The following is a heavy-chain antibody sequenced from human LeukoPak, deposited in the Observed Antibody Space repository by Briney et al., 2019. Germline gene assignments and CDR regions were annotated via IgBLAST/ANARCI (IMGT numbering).Heavy chain of an antibody. Sequence: PGGSLRLSCVGSGFIFSHYAMNGVRQAPGKGLEGGLTIRAAGDVTYHADSVKGRSTISRDNSKNKLFMQMNSLRAEDTAVYYCAKKRGETGDYFDYWRQGTLVTVSS. CDR3: AKKRGETGDYFDY. V-gene: IGHV3-23*01. CDR1: GFIFSHYA. D-gene: IGHD7-27*01. J-gene: IGHJ4*02. CDR2: IRAAGDVT.